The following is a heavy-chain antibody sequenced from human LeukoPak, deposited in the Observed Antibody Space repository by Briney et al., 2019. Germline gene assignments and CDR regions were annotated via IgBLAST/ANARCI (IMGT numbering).Heavy chain of an antibody. V-gene: IGHV3-23*01. D-gene: IGHD5-12*01. Sequence: GGSLRLSCAASGFIFSSYVMTWVRQAPGKGLEWVSVISGGGGSTYYADSLKGRFTISRDNSKNTLYLQMNSLRAEDTAVYYCAKDALVALDAFDIWGQGTMVTVSS. CDR1: GFIFSSYV. J-gene: IGHJ3*02. CDR2: ISGGGGST. CDR3: AKDALVALDAFDI.